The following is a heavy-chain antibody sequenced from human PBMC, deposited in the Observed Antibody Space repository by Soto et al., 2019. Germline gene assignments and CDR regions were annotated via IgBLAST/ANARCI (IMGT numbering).Heavy chain of an antibody. CDR3: TRGTFGVGMDL. Sequence: EVQLVQSGGGLAQPGGSLRLSCAAFGFTYPSYDMVWVRHVAGKGLEWVSSMGGAGAREYAGSVGGRFTISRDKARNSLYLQMDSLRVGDTAVYYCTRGTFGVGMDLWGQGTPVTVSS. CDR1: GFTYPSYD. D-gene: IGHD3-10*01. V-gene: IGHV3-13*01. J-gene: IGHJ6*02. CDR2: MGGAGAR.